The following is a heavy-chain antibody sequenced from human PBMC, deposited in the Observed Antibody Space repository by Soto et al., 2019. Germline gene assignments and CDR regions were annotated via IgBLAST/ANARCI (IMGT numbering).Heavy chain of an antibody. V-gene: IGHV1-18*01. CDR1: GYTFTTYG. CDR3: ARDGDGPGRRYDY. J-gene: IGHJ4*02. Sequence: QVQLVQSGAEVKNPGASVKVSCKASGYTFTTYGFSWVRQAPGQGLDWMGWIGPYTGVTNYEQKFQGRVTMTTDTSTSTAYMELRSLTSDDTAVYYCARDGDGPGRRYDYWGQGTLITVSS. D-gene: IGHD3-10*01. CDR2: IGPYTGVT.